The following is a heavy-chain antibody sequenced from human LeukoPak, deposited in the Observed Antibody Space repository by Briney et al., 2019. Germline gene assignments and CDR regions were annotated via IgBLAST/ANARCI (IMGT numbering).Heavy chain of an antibody. CDR1: GGSISSYY. D-gene: IGHD2-15*01. J-gene: IGHJ3*02. V-gene: IGHV4-4*07. CDR3: ARDYFTRYCSGGSCYFDAFDI. CDR2: IYTSGST. Sequence: SETLSLTCTVSGGSISSYYWSWIRQPAGTGLEWIGRIYTSGSTNYNPSLKSRVTMSVDTSKNQFPLKLSSVTAADTAVYYCARDYFTRYCSGGSCYFDAFDIWGQGTMVTVSS.